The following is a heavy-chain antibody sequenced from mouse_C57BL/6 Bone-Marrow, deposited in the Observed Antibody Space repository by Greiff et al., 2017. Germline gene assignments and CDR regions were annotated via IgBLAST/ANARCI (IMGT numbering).Heavy chain of an antibody. V-gene: IGHV1-50*01. CDR2: IDPSDSYT. D-gene: IGHD4-1*01. Sequence: QVQLQQPGAELVKPGASVKLSCKASGYTFTSYWMQWVKQRPGQGLEWIGEIDPSDSYTNYNQKFKGKATLTVDTSSSTAYMQLSILTSEDSAVYYCASSNWVLYYWGQGTTLPVSS. J-gene: IGHJ2*01. CDR1: GYTFTSYW. CDR3: ASSNWVLYY.